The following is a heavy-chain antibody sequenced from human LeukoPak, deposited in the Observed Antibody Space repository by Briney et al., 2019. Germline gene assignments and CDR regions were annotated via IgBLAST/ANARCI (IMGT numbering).Heavy chain of an antibody. J-gene: IGHJ6*03. CDR1: GYTFTSYY. Sequence: ASVKVSCKASGYTFTSYYMHWVRQAPGQGLEWMGLINPTGGSTGYAQKFQGRVTMTEDTSTDTAYMELSSLRSEDTAVYYCATRRPFGYMDVWGKGTTVTVSS. CDR3: ATRRPFGYMDV. CDR2: INPTGGST. V-gene: IGHV1-46*01. D-gene: IGHD3-16*01.